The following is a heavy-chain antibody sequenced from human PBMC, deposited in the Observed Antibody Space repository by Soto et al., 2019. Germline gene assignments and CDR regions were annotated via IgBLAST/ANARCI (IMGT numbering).Heavy chain of an antibody. CDR2: INPNSGGT. CDR3: ARAPPKYSSGWYYYYGMDV. J-gene: IGHJ6*02. V-gene: IGHV1-2*04. Sequence: ASVKVSCKASGYTFTGYYMHWVRQAPGQGLEWMGWINPNSGGTNYAQKFQGWVTMTRDTSISTAYMELSRLRSDDTAVYYCARAPPKYSSGWYYYYGMDVWGQGTTVTVS. CDR1: GYTFTGYY. D-gene: IGHD6-19*01.